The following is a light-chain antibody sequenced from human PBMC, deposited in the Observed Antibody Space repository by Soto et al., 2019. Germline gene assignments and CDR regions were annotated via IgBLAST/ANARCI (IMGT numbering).Light chain of an antibody. CDR3: QQYGGSPIT. CDR1: QSVSNNY. J-gene: IGKJ5*01. V-gene: IGKV3-20*01. Sequence: EIVLTQSPGTLSLSPGERATLSCRSSQSVSNNYLAWYQQKPGQAPRLLIYGASNRATGIPDRFSGSGSGTDFTLTITRLEPEDFAVYYCQQYGGSPITFGLGTRLEIK. CDR2: GAS.